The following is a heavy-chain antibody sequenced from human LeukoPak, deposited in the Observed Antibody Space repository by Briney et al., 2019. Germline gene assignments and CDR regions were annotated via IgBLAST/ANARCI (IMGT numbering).Heavy chain of an antibody. J-gene: IGHJ4*02. CDR1: GYSFTNYG. CDR3: ARAPSGFTYGPGDH. Sequence: ASVKVSCKASGYSFTNYGITWVRQAPGQGLERMGWISTYDGNANYAQKLQGRVTMTTDTSTITAYMELRSLRSDDTAVYYCARAPSGFTYGPGDHWGQGTLVTVSS. V-gene: IGHV1-18*01. D-gene: IGHD5-18*01. CDR2: ISTYDGNA.